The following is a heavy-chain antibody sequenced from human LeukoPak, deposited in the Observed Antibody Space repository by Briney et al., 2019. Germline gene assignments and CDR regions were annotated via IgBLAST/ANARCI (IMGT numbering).Heavy chain of an antibody. J-gene: IGHJ4*02. Sequence: GGSLRLSCAASGFTFSSYGMHWVRQAPGKGLEWVAFIRYDGSNKYYADSVKGRFTISRDNSKNTLYLQMNSLRAEDTAVYYCAKDLLWLGELGEYYFDYWGQGTLVTVSS. CDR1: GFTFSSYG. CDR2: IRYDGSNK. V-gene: IGHV3-30*02. CDR3: AKDLLWLGELGEYYFDY. D-gene: IGHD3-10*01.